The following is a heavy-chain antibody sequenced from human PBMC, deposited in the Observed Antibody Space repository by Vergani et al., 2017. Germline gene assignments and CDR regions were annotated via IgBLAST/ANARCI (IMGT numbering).Heavy chain of an antibody. V-gene: IGHV3-23*04. CDR1: GFTFNHYA. J-gene: IGHJ6*02. D-gene: IGHD5-12*01. CDR2: ISGSGGST. CDR3: AKANPRNRGYDYLYYYHAMDV. Sequence: VQLVESGGGVVQPGRSLRLSCAASGFTFNHYAMNWVRQAPGKGLEWVSGISGSGGSTYYAGSVKGRFTISRDSSKNTLYLQMNSLSAGDTAVYYCAKANPRNRGYDYLYYYHAMDVWGQGTTVTVSS.